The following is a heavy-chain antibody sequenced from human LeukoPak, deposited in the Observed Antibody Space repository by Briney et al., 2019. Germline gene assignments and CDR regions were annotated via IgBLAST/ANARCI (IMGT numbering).Heavy chain of an antibody. Sequence: SVKVSCKASGGTFTSYGVTWVRQAPGQGLEWMGRIIPILGIANYAQKFQGRVTMTRNTSISTAYMELSSLRSEDTAVYYCARRLGSYYTDYWGQGTLVTVSS. V-gene: IGHV1-69*04. J-gene: IGHJ4*02. CDR2: IIPILGIA. CDR1: GGTFTSYG. CDR3: ARRLGSYYTDY. D-gene: IGHD1-26*01.